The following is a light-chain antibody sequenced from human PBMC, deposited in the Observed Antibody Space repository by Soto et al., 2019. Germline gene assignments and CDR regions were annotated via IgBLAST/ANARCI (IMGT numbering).Light chain of an antibody. Sequence: QSVLTQPASVSGSPGQSITISCTGTSSDVGSCNCVSWYQQHPGKAPTLMIYGVNKRPSGVSNRFSGSKSGNTASLTISGLQAEDEADYYCCSSVGSPNWVFGGGTKLTVL. CDR2: GVN. V-gene: IGLV2-23*02. J-gene: IGLJ3*02. CDR3: CSSVGSPNWV. CDR1: SSDVGSCNC.